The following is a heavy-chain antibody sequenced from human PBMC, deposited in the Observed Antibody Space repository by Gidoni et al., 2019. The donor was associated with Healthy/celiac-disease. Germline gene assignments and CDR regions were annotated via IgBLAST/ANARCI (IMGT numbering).Heavy chain of an antibody. J-gene: IGHJ4*02. CDR1: GFTFSRYA. D-gene: IGHD3-10*01. CDR3: ARKHNYYGSGVDFDY. Sequence: QVQLVESGGGVVQPGRSLTLSCPASGFTFSRYAMHWVRQAPGKGLELVAVISYDGSNKYYADSVKVRFTISRDNSKNTLYLQMNSLRAEDTAVYYCARKHNYYGSGVDFDYWGQGTLVTVSS. CDR2: ISYDGSNK. V-gene: IGHV3-30-3*01.